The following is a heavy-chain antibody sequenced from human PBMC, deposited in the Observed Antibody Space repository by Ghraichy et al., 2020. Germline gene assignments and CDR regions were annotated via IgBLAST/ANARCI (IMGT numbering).Heavy chain of an antibody. J-gene: IGHJ6*02. V-gene: IGHV4-34*01. CDR2: INHCEST. Sequence: SETLSLTCAVYGGSFSSYNWSWIRPPPGKGMELIGEINHCESTNYNPSLMSRVHLSVATSKNQFSLNLSSVTAAATAMYYCARHPLWDITMVPPYYDGMDVGGQGTTVTAYS. CDR3: ARHPLWDITMVPPYYDGMDV. CDR1: GGSFSSYN. D-gene: IGHD3-10*01.